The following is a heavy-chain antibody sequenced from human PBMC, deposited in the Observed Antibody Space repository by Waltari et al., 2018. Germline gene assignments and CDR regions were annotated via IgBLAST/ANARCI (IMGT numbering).Heavy chain of an antibody. J-gene: IGHJ4*02. CDR2: IDPEDGET. CDR1: GYTFIEYF. D-gene: IGHD3-10*01. CDR3: APLPGGSGQTFDY. V-gene: IGHV1-69-2*01. Sequence: EVQLVQSGAEVTKPGATVKISCKASGYTFIEYFMHLVQQAPGKGLEWVGRIDPEDGETVYAEKFQGRVTITADTSTDTSYLELSSLRSDDTAVYYCAPLPGGSGQTFDYWGQGTLLTVSS.